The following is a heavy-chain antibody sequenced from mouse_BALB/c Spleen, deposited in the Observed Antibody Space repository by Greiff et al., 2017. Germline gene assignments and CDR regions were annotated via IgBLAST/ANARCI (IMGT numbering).Heavy chain of an antibody. CDR2: IYPGDGDT. CDR3: ARSFGDGYWYFDV. CDR1: GYAFSSYW. D-gene: IGHD2-3*01. Sequence: QVQLQQSGAELVRPGSSVKISCKASGYAFSSYWMNWVKQRPGQGLEWIGQIYPGDGDTNYNGKFKGKATLTIDTSSSTAYMQLSSLTSEDSAVYFCARSFGDGYWYFDVWGAGTTVTVSS. J-gene: IGHJ1*01. V-gene: IGHV1-80*01.